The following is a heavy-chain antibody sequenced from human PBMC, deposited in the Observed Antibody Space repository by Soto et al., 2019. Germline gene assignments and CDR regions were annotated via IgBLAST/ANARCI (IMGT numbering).Heavy chain of an antibody. Sequence: SETLSLTCSVSGGSMSKFYWSWIRKTAGKGLEWMGRVYATGSSDYNPSLRSRIAMSVDISKKTFSLRLRSVTAADTGVYYCVRDGSKTLRDCFDPWGQGILVT. CDR1: GGSMSKFY. CDR2: VYATGSS. J-gene: IGHJ5*02. CDR3: VRDGSKTLRDCFDP. D-gene: IGHD4-17*01. V-gene: IGHV4-4*07.